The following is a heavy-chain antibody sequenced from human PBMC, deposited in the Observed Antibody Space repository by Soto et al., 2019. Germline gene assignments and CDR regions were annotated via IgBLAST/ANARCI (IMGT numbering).Heavy chain of an antibody. CDR1: GGSFSGYY. V-gene: IGHV4-34*01. CDR2: INHSGST. Sequence: SETLSLTCAVYGGSFSGYYWSWIRQPPGKGLEWIGEINHSGSTNYNPSLKSRVTISVDTSKNQFSLKLSSVTAADTAVYYCARVRGRKQWLVGMDVWGQGTTVTVSS. J-gene: IGHJ6*02. D-gene: IGHD6-19*01. CDR3: ARVRGRKQWLVGMDV.